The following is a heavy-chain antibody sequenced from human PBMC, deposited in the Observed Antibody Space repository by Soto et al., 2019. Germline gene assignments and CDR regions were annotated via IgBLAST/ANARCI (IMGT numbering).Heavy chain of an antibody. V-gene: IGHV3-23*01. D-gene: IGHD3-10*01. J-gene: IGHJ6*03. Sequence: GGSLRLSCAPSGFTFSSYAMIWVRQAPGKGLEWVSAISGSGGSTYYADSVKGRFTISRDNSKNTLYLQMNSLRAEYTAVYYCAKGITMVRGVITSPYYMDVWGKGTTVTVSS. CDR1: GFTFSSYA. CDR3: AKGITMVRGVITSPYYMDV. CDR2: ISGSGGST.